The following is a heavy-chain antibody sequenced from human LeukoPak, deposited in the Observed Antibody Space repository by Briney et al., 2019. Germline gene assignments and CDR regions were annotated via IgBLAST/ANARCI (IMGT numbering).Heavy chain of an antibody. D-gene: IGHD4-17*01. CDR1: GGTFSSYA. CDR3: ARDSAEGTVTTET. Sequence: ASVKVSCKASGGTFSSYAISWVRQAPGQGLEWMGWINPNSGGTNYAQKFQGRVTMTRDTSISTAYMELSRLRSDDTAVYYCARDSAEGTVTTETWGQGTLVTVSS. CDR2: INPNSGGT. J-gene: IGHJ5*02. V-gene: IGHV1-2*02.